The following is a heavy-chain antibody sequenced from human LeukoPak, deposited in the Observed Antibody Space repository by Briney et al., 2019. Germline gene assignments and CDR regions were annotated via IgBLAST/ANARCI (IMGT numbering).Heavy chain of an antibody. V-gene: IGHV4-59*08. J-gene: IGHJ4*02. CDR1: GGSISSYY. Sequence: SETLSLTCTVSGGSISSYYWSWIRQPPGKGLEWIGYIYYSGSTNYNPSLKSRVTISVDTSKNQFSLKLSSVTAADTAVYYCARHEVVATILFDYWGQGTLVIVSS. D-gene: IGHD5-12*01. CDR2: IYYSGST. CDR3: ARHEVVATILFDY.